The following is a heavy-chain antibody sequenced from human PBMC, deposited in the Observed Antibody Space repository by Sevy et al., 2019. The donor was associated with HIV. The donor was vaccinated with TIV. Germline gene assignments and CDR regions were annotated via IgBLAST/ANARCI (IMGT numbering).Heavy chain of an antibody. D-gene: IGHD3-9*01. CDR2: ISSSSTYI. CDR1: GFTFSSFS. Sequence: GGSLRLSCAASGFTFSSFSMNWVRQAPGKGLEWVSSISSSSTYIYYADSVKGRFTISRDNAKNSLYLQMNSLRAEDTAVYYCARELYDILTSYYSGPLGPDYWGQGTLVTVSS. V-gene: IGHV3-21*01. J-gene: IGHJ4*02. CDR3: ARELYDILTSYYSGPLGPDY.